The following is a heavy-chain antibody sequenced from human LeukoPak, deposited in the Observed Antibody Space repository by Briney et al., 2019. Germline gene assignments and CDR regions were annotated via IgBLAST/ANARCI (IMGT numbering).Heavy chain of an antibody. V-gene: IGHV3-7*01. CDR2: IKQDGSEK. J-gene: IGHJ6*02. CDR1: GFTFSSYW. Sequence: PGGSLRLSCAASGFTFSSYWMSWVRQAPGKGLEWVANIKQDGSEKYYVDSVKGRFTISRDNAKNSLYLQMHSLRPEDTAVYYCARYCGGDCYGMDVWGQGTTVTVSS. CDR3: ARYCGGDCYGMDV. D-gene: IGHD2-21*01.